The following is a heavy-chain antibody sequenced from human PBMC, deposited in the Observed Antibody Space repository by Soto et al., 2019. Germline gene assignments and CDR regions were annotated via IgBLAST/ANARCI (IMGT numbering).Heavy chain of an antibody. CDR1: GYTFTSYA. CDR3: ARGPGGSGSYYNPFSD. D-gene: IGHD3-10*01. V-gene: IGHV1-3*01. Sequence: QVQLVQSGAEVKKPGASVKVSCKASGYTFTSYAMRWVRQAPGQRLEWMGWINAGSGNTKYSQKFQGRVTITRDTSASTAYMELSSLRSEDTAVYYCARGPGGSGSYYNPFSDWGQGTLVTVSS. CDR2: INAGSGNT. J-gene: IGHJ4*02.